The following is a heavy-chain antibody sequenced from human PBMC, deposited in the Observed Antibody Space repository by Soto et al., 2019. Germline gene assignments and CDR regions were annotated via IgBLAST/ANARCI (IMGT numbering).Heavy chain of an antibody. CDR1: GYTFTNYA. CDR2: INAGNGNT. Sequence: QVQLVQSGAEEKKPGASVKVSCKSSGYTFTNYAIHWVRQAPGQRLEWMAWINAGNGNTKYSQNFQGRVTITRDTSASTAYMEVSSLRSEDTAVYYCARNLGGWCVAVWGQGTTVTVSS. D-gene: IGHD6-19*01. J-gene: IGHJ6*02. CDR3: ARNLGGWCVAV. V-gene: IGHV1-3*05.